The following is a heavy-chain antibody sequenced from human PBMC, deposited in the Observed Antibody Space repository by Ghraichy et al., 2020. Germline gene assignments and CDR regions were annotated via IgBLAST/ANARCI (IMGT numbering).Heavy chain of an antibody. J-gene: IGHJ4*02. CDR1: GGSISSSSWY. V-gene: IGHV4-39*01. CDR2: MYYSGST. D-gene: IGHD3-22*01. Sequence: SETLSLTCTVSGGSISSSSWYWGWIRQPPGKGLEWIGSMYYSGSTLYNPSLKSRLTISMDTSKNQFSLSLSSVSAADTAVYYCARLHGSGYADYWGQGTLVPVSS. CDR3: ARLHGSGYADY.